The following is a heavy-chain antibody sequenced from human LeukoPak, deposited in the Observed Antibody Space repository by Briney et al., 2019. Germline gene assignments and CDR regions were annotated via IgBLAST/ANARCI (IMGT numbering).Heavy chain of an antibody. CDR2: ISGSGGST. Sequence: AGGSLRLSCAASGFTFSSYAMSWVRQAPGKGLEWVSAISGSGGSTYYADSVKGRFTISRDNSKNTLYLQMNSLRAEDTAVYFCARGYVSRGFFGYWGQGTLVTVSS. D-gene: IGHD3-16*01. CDR3: ARGYVSRGFFGY. CDR1: GFTFSSYA. V-gene: IGHV3-23*01. J-gene: IGHJ4*02.